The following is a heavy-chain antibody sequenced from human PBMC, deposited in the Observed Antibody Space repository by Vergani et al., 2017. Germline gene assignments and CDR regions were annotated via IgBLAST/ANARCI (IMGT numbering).Heavy chain of an antibody. CDR3: TKGSVYYHDSAGHGYDPYTGFDL. Sequence: QVQLVESGGGLVKPGGSLRLSCAASGFTFSDYYMSWIRQAPGKGLEWFSYISSSGSTMYYADSVKGRFTISRDNAKNSLFLEMNSLRFEDTAVYFCTKGSVYYHDSAGHGYDPYTGFDLWGQGTLVTVSS. J-gene: IGHJ3*01. CDR1: GFTFSDYY. D-gene: IGHD5-12*01. V-gene: IGHV3-11*01. CDR2: ISSSGSTM.